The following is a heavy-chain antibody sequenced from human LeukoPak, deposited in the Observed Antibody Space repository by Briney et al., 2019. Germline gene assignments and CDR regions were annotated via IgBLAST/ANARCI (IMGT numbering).Heavy chain of an antibody. V-gene: IGHV1-46*03. CDR1: GYTFTSYY. D-gene: IGHD3-10*01. CDR3: ARGPRFGELFRFDP. CDR2: INPSGGST. J-gene: IGHJ5*02. Sequence: ASVKVSCKASGYTFTSYYMHWVRQAPGQGLEGMGIINPSGGSTSYAQQFQGRVTTTRDTSTSTIYMELSSLRSEDTAVYYCARGPRFGELFRFDPWGQGTLVTVSS.